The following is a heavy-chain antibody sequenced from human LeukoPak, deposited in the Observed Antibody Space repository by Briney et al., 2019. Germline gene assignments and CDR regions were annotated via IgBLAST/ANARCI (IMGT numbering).Heavy chain of an antibody. Sequence: TLSLTRTLSGGSVSSFSWNSIQLQPGRGLEWNGYISYSGSTNYNHSLKSRFTISVNTAKNQFSLKLSTLTAADTAVYYCARDPWGGGSKGGFDYWGQGTLVTVS. V-gene: IGHV4-59*02. CDR1: GGSVSSFS. CDR3: ARDPWGGGSKGGFDY. D-gene: IGHD1-26*01. CDR2: ISYSGST. J-gene: IGHJ4*02.